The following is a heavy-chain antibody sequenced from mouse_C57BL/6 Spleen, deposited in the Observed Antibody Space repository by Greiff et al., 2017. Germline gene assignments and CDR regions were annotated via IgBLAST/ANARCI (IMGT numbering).Heavy chain of an antibody. CDR2: IYPGDGAT. V-gene: IGHV1-82*01. J-gene: IGHJ2*01. Sequence: QVQLQQSGPELVKPGASVKISCKASGYAFSSSWMHWVKQRPGKGLEWIGRIYPGDGATNYNGKFKGKATLTADKSSSTAYMQLSSLTSEDSAVYFCASLWSPGYWGQGTTLTVSS. CDR1: GYAFSSSW. CDR3: ASLWSPGY. D-gene: IGHD1-1*02.